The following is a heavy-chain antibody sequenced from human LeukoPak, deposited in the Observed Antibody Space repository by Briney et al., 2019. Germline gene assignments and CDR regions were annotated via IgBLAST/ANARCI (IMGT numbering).Heavy chain of an antibody. CDR2: ISSSSSTI. D-gene: IGHD6-19*01. V-gene: IGHV3-48*01. CDR3: TTDLSTVAGTFDF. J-gene: IGHJ5*01. CDR1: GFTFSSYS. Sequence: GGSLRLSCAASGFTFSSYSMNWVRQAPGKGLEWVSYISSSSSTIYYADSVKGRFTISRDNAKNSLYLQMNSLRAEDSAVYFCTTDLSTVAGTFDFWGQGTLVTVSS.